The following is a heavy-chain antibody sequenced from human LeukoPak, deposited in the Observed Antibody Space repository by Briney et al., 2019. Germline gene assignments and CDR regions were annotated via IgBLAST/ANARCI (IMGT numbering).Heavy chain of an antibody. CDR2: IKPNSGGT. CDR3: ARAYGSGKPNDY. D-gene: IGHD3-10*01. CDR1: GYTFTGYY. J-gene: IGHJ4*02. Sequence: GSLKVSCKASGYTFTGYYMHWVRQAPGQGLEWMGWIKPNSGGTNIAQKFQGRVAMTGDTTISTAYMELSRLASDDTAIYYCARAYGSGKPNDYWGQGTLVTVSS. V-gene: IGHV1-2*02.